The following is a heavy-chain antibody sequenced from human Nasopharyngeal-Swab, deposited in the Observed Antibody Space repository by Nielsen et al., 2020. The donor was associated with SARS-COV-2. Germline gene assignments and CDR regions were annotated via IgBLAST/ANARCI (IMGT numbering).Heavy chain of an antibody. J-gene: IGHJ5*02. CDR2: INHSGST. CDR1: GGSFSGYY. CDR3: ARGYSSSWKSANWFDP. V-gene: IGHV4-34*01. Sequence: SETLSLTCAVYGGSFSGYYWSWIRQPPGKGLERIGEINHSGSTNYNPSLKSRVTISVDTSKNQFSLKLSSVTAADTAVYYCARGYSSSWKSANWFDPWGQGTLVTVSS. D-gene: IGHD6-13*01.